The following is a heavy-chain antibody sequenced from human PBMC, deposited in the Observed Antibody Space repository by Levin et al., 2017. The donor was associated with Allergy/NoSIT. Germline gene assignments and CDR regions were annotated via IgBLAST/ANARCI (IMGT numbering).Heavy chain of an antibody. V-gene: IGHV2-5*02. CDR1: GFSLSTSGLG. D-gene: IGHD4-17*01. CDR3: VQTANFGDYFTFHY. Sequence: SGPTLVKPTETLMLTCTFSGFSLSTSGLGVGWIRQPQGKALEWLALIYWDDDERYTPFLKSRLTITKDTSKNQVVLKMTTMSPADTATYYCVQTANFGDYFTFHYWGQGTLVTVPS. CDR2: IYWDDDE. J-gene: IGHJ4*02.